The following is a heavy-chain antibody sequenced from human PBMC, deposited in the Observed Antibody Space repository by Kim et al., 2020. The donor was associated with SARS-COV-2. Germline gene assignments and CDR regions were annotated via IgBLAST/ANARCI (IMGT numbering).Heavy chain of an antibody. CDR2: IYPGDSDT. D-gene: IGHD3-9*01. V-gene: IGHV5-51*01. Sequence: GESLKISCKGSGYSFTSYWIGWVRQMPGKGLEWMGIIYPGDSDTRYSPSFQGQVTISADKSISTAYLQWSSLKASDTAMYYCARRRIYDRDGYRAYDYWGQGTLVTVSS. CDR3: ARRRIYDRDGYRAYDY. CDR1: GYSFTSYW. J-gene: IGHJ4*02.